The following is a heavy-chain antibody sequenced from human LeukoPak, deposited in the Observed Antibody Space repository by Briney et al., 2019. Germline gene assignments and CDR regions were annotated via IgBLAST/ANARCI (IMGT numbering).Heavy chain of an antibody. J-gene: IGHJ5*02. V-gene: IGHV3-30*02. D-gene: IGHD6-6*01. CDR2: IRYDGSNK. CDR3: AKDLYSSSSATWFDP. CDR1: GFTFSSYG. Sequence: GGSLRLSCAASGFTFSSYGMHWVRQAPGKGLEWVAFIRYDGSNKYYADSVKGRFTISRDNSKNTLYLQMNSLRAEDTAVYYCAKDLYSSSSATWFDPWGQGALVTVSS.